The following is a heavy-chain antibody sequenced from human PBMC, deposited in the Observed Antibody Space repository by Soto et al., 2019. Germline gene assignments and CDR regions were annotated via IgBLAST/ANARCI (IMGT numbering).Heavy chain of an antibody. CDR1: GFTFSDYA. D-gene: IGHD1-26*01. Sequence: GGSLRLSCAASGFTFSDYAMSWVRQAPGKGLEWVSTISGSGGSTYYADSVKGRFTIARDNSKNTLYLQMNSLRAEDTAVYYCAKDLKWEDYWGQGTLVTVSS. CDR3: AKDLKWEDY. J-gene: IGHJ4*02. V-gene: IGHV3-23*01. CDR2: ISGSGGST.